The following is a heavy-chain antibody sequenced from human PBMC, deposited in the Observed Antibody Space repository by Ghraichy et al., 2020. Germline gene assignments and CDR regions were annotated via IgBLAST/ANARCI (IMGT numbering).Heavy chain of an antibody. CDR3: ATNTDIPTYWYFDL. D-gene: IGHD3-9*01. CDR2: TYPGDSDT. Sequence: GESQNISCQASGYSFSSYWIGWVRQTPGKGLEWVGITYPGDSDTRYSPAFQGHVTISADTSTKTAYLQWNSLRASDTAIYYCATNTDIPTYWYFDLWGRGSLVTVSS. V-gene: IGHV5-51*01. J-gene: IGHJ2*01. CDR1: GYSFSSYW.